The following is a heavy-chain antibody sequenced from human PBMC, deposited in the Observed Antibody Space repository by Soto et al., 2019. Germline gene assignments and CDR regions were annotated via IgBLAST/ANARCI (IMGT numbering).Heavy chain of an antibody. D-gene: IGHD3-10*01. CDR3: ARDLGLGTYNWFDP. J-gene: IGHJ5*02. CDR1: GFTFSTYY. V-gene: IGHV3-21*01. CDR2: ISSSSSYI. Sequence: SGGSLRLSCAASGFTFSTYYMNWVRQAPGKGLEWVSSISSSSSYIYYADSVKGRFTISRDDAKNSLYLQMNSLRAEDTAVYYCARDLGLGTYNWFDPWGQGTLVTVSS.